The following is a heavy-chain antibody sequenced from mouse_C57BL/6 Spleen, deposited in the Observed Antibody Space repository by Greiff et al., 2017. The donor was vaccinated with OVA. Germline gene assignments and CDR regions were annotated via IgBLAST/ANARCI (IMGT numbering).Heavy chain of an antibody. D-gene: IGHD3-2*02. CDR1: GYTFTSYW. V-gene: IGHV1-55*01. CDR3: ARGGQLRLRMDY. CDR2: IYPGSGST. J-gene: IGHJ4*01. Sequence: VQLQQSGAELVKPGASVKMSCKASGYTFTSYWITWVKQRPGQGLEWIGDIYPGSGSTNYNEKFKSKATLTVDTSSSTAYMQLSSLTSEDSAVYYCARGGQLRLRMDYWGQGTSVTVSS.